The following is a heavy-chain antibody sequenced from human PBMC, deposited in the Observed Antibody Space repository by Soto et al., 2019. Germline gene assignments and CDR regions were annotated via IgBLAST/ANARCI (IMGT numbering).Heavy chain of an antibody. V-gene: IGHV3-33*01. J-gene: IGHJ2*01. CDR3: ARGPMTTVTTWGDWYFDL. D-gene: IGHD4-17*01. Sequence: QVQLVESGGGVVQPGRSLRLSCATSGFIFSSYGMHWVRQGPGKGLEWVAVIWYDGTNKYYADSVNGRFTISRDDSKNTLYLQMISVRAEDTAVYYCARGPMTTVTTWGDWYFDLWGRGTLVTVSS. CDR2: IWYDGTNK. CDR1: GFIFSSYG.